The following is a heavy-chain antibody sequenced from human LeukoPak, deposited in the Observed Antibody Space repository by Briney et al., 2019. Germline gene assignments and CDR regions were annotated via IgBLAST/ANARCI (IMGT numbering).Heavy chain of an antibody. Sequence: GGSLRLSCAASGFTFSDYYMSWLRQAPGKGLEWGSYISSSSSYTNYADSVKGRFTISRDNAKNSLYLQMNSLRAEDTAVYYCALSTATGRYFDYWGQGTLVTVSS. CDR1: GFTFSDYY. J-gene: IGHJ4*02. CDR2: ISSSSSYT. D-gene: IGHD5-18*01. V-gene: IGHV3-11*03. CDR3: ALSTATGRYFDY.